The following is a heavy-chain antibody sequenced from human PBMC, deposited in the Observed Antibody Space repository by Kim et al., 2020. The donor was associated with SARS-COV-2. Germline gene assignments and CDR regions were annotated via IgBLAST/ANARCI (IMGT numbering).Heavy chain of an antibody. D-gene: IGHD2-15*01. CDR2: IFGDGTET. CDR3: AKVMREEAIFSGYCSASNCYRGVDY. V-gene: IGHV3-23*03. J-gene: IGHJ4*02. CDR1: GFTFTSYS. Sequence: GGSLRLSCAASGFTFTSYSMTWVRQAPGKGLEWISLIFGDGTETYYADSVKGRFTASRDNSKSTLYLQMNNLRSEDTAVYYCAKVMREEAIFSGYCSASNCYRGVDYWGQGSLVTVSS.